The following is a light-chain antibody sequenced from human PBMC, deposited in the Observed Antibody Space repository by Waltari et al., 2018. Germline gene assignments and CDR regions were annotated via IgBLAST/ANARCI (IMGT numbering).Light chain of an antibody. CDR1: PSLGYGSKSKNY. V-gene: IGKV4-1*01. CDR2: WAS. CDR3: QQYYDTPPT. J-gene: IGKJ1*01. Sequence: DIVMTQSPASLAVSLGERATLHCKSSPSLGYGSKSKNYLAWHQHKPGQPPKLLSDWASSLESGVPARFRGSGSGTNFTLTITSLQTEDVAVYYCQQYYDTPPTCGQGTKVEIK.